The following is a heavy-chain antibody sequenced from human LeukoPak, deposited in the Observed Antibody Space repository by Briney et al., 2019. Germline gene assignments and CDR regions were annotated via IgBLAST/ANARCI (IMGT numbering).Heavy chain of an antibody. V-gene: IGHV4-39*07. CDR2: IYYSGST. CDR3: ARDYGGSSPFDY. Sequence: SETLSLTCTVSGGSISSSSYYWGWIRQPPGKGLEWIGSIYYSGSTYYNPSLKSRVTISVDTSKNQFSLKLSSVTAADTAVYYCARDYGGSSPFDYWGQGTLVTVSS. J-gene: IGHJ4*02. D-gene: IGHD4-23*01. CDR1: GGSISSSSYY.